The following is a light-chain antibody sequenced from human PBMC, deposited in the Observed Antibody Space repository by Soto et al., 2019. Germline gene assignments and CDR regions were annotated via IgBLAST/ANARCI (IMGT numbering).Light chain of an antibody. J-gene: IGLJ1*01. CDR2: EVS. V-gene: IGLV2-23*02. CDR1: SSDVGSYNP. Sequence: QSALTQPASVSGSPGQSITISCTGTSSDVGSYNPVSWYQQHPGKAPKLMIYEVSKRPSGVSNRFSGSKSGNTASLTISGLQAEDEADYYCCSYAGSSTFPFYVFGTGTKLTVL. CDR3: CSYAGSSTFPFYV.